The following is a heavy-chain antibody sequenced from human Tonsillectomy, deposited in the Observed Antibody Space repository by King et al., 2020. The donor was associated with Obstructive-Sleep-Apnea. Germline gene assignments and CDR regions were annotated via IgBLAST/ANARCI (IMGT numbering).Heavy chain of an antibody. D-gene: IGHD6-13*01. CDR2: INHSGRT. CDR3: ARGSGAAAVNWFDP. J-gene: IGHJ5*02. CDR1: GGSFSDYY. Sequence: VQLQQWGAGLLKPSETLSLTCAVYGGSFSDYYWSWIRQPPGKGLEWIGEINHSGRTNYNPSLKSRVTISADTPNNQFSLKLNSVTAADTAVYYCARGSGAAAVNWFDPWGQGTLVTVSS. V-gene: IGHV4-34*01.